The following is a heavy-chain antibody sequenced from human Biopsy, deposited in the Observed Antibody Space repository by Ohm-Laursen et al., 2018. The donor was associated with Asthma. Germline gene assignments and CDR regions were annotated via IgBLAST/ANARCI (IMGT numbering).Heavy chain of an antibody. CDR1: SGSGGYMRSGNYY. CDR3: VRGSSSWHHGPFHYYYGLDV. CDR2: IYYSGTT. D-gene: IGHD6-13*01. Sequence: SETLSLTCSLSSGSGGYMRSGNYYWGWIRQPPGKGLEWIGSIYYSGTTYYNPSLESRVTVSADTSKNQFSLKLTSVTAADTAVYYCVRGSSSWHHGPFHYYYGLDVWGQGTTVTFSS. J-gene: IGHJ6*02. V-gene: IGHV4-39*01.